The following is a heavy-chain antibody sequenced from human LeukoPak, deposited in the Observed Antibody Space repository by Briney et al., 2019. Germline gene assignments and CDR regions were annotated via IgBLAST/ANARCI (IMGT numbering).Heavy chain of an antibody. J-gene: IGHJ4*02. D-gene: IGHD4-23*01. Sequence: GGSLRLSCAASGFTFSDAWMNWVRQAPGKGLEWVSYISSSGSTIYYADSVKGRFTISRDNAKNSLSLQMNSLRAEDTAVYYCARDYGGSSPFDYWGQGTLVTVSS. CDR3: ARDYGGSSPFDY. CDR2: ISSSGSTI. CDR1: GFTFSDAW. V-gene: IGHV3-11*04.